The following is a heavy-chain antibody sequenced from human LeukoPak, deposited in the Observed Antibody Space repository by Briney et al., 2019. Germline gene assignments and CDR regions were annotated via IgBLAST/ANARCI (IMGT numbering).Heavy chain of an antibody. CDR3: ARDILTGYYSWYFDL. CDR1: GGSISSYY. D-gene: IGHD3-9*01. CDR2: IYYSGST. V-gene: IGHV4-59*01. Sequence: PSKTLSLTCTVSGGSISSYYWSWIRQPPGKGLEWIGYIYYSGSTNYNPSLKSRVTISVDTSKNQFSLKLSSVTAADTAVYYCARDILTGYYSWYFDLWGRGTLVTVSS. J-gene: IGHJ2*01.